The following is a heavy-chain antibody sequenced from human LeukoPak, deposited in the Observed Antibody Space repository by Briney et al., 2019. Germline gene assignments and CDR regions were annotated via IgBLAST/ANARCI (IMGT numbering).Heavy chain of an antibody. CDR3: ARDSARSPHAFDI. D-gene: IGHD6-6*01. J-gene: IGHJ3*02. Sequence: SETLSLTCTVSGGSISSYYWSWIRQPPGKGLEWIGYIYYSGSTNYNPSLKSRVTISVDTSKNQFSLKPSSVTAADTAVYYCARDSARSPHAFDIWGQGTMVTVSS. CDR1: GGSISSYY. CDR2: IYYSGST. V-gene: IGHV4-59*01.